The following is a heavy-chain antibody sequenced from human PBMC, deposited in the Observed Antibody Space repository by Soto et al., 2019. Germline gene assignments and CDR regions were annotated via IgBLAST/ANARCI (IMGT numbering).Heavy chain of an antibody. Sequence: EVRLVESGGGLVQPGGSLKLSCAAFGFTVSSNYMTWVRLAPGKGLEWVSLVYSGGATHYAASVKGRFTISTHSSQNTLSLQRNSLRTEDTATYYCVRGRYGSEIHWGQGTKVTVSS. CDR2: VYSGGAT. CDR1: GFTVSSNY. CDR3: VRGRYGSEIH. V-gene: IGHV3-53*04. D-gene: IGHD3-10*01. J-gene: IGHJ4*02.